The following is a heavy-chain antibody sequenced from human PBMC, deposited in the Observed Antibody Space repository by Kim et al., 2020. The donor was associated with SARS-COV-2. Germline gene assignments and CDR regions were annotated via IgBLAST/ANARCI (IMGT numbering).Heavy chain of an antibody. CDR2: IYYSGST. CDR1: GGSISSGGYY. Sequence: SETLSLTCTVSGGSISSGGYYWSWIRQHPGKGLEWIGYIYYSGSTYYNPSLKSRVTISVDTSKNQFSLKLSSVTAADTAVYYCARVLGGSGGYYFPGGPYYFDCWGQGTLVTVSS. CDR3: ARVLGGSGGYYFPGGPYYFDC. D-gene: IGHD3-10*01. J-gene: IGHJ4*02. V-gene: IGHV4-31*03.